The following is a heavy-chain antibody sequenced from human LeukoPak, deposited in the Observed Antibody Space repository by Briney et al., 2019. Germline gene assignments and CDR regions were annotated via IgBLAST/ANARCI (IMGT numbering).Heavy chain of an antibody. CDR2: IYYSGRN. V-gene: IGHV4-59*08. J-gene: IGHJ4*02. Sequence: PSETLSLTRTDSGGSISSYYWSWIRQPPGKGLEWIGYIYYSGRNNYNPSIKSRVSMSVYTSKDQSSLKLSSVTAADTAVYYCARPLWFGELGSFGYWGQGTLVTVSS. CDR3: ARPLWFGELGSFGY. D-gene: IGHD3-10*01. CDR1: GGSISSYY.